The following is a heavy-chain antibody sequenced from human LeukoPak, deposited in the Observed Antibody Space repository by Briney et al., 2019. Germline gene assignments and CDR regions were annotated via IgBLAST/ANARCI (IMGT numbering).Heavy chain of an antibody. CDR3: ARVGYYSSGPFSYFDY. CDR1: GFTFSRYA. V-gene: IGHV3-30-3*01. D-gene: IGHD3-10*01. Sequence: GRSLRPSCAASGFTFSRYAMHWVRQAPGKGLEWVAVISYDGSNEYYAESVKGRFTISRDSSENTLYLEMNSLRVEDTAVYYCARVGYYSSGPFSYFDYWGQGTLVTVSS. CDR2: ISYDGSNE. J-gene: IGHJ4*02.